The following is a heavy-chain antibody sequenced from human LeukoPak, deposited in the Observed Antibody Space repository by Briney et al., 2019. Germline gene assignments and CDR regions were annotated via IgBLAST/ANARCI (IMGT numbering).Heavy chain of an antibody. Sequence: GGSLRLSCAASGFTFSSYWMSWIRQAPGKGLEWVSYISSSGSIIYYADSVKGRFTISRDNAKNSLYLQMNSLRPEDTAVYYCARLHYYDSSGYLIYFDYWGQGTLVTVSS. CDR3: ARLHYYDSSGYLIYFDY. CDR1: GFTFSSYW. CDR2: ISSSGSII. D-gene: IGHD3-22*01. J-gene: IGHJ4*02. V-gene: IGHV3-11*04.